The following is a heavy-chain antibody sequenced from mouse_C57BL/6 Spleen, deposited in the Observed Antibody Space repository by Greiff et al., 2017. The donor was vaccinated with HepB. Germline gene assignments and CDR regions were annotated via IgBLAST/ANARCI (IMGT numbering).Heavy chain of an antibody. Sequence: VKLMESGPGLVAPSQRLSITCTVSGFSLTSYAISWVRQPPGKGLEWLGVIWTGGGTNYNSALKSRLSISKDNSKSQVFLKMNSLQTDDTARYYCARDYYGSSYGLAYWGQGTLVTVSA. CDR1: GFSLTSYA. CDR3: ARDYYGSSYGLAY. V-gene: IGHV2-9-1*01. D-gene: IGHD1-1*01. CDR2: IWTGGGT. J-gene: IGHJ3*01.